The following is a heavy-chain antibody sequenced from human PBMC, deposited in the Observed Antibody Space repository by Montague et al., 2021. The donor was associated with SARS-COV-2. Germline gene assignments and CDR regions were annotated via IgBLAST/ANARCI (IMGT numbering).Heavy chain of an antibody. CDR1: GGSFSGYY. CDR2: VNHRGST. CDR3: ARGTGPRSITLFGVIIRGRVFDI. V-gene: IGHV4-34*01. D-gene: IGHD3-3*01. Sequence: SETLSLTCAIYGGSFSGYYWSWIRQPPGKGLEWIGEVNHRGSTNYNPSLKSRVIISVDTSKNQFYLKLSSVTAADTAVYYCARGTGPRSITLFGVIIRGRVFDIWGQGTMVTVSS. J-gene: IGHJ3*02.